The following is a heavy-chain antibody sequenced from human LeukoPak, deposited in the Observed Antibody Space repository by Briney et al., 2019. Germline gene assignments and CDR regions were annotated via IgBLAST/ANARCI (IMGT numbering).Heavy chain of an antibody. CDR2: ISPNSGDT. J-gene: IGHJ6*03. CDR1: GYTFTNYY. CDR3: ARGPGGRRGYHPLEDYYYYYYMDV. Sequence: ASVKVSCKASGYTFTNYYMHWVRQAPGQGLEWMGWISPNSGDTNYAQKFQGRVTMTRDTSISTAYMELSRLRSDDTAVYYCARGPGGRRGYHPLEDYYYYYYMDVWGKGTTVTVSS. V-gene: IGHV1-2*02. D-gene: IGHD3-22*01.